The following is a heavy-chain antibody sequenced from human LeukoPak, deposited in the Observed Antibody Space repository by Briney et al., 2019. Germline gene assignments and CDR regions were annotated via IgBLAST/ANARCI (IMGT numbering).Heavy chain of an antibody. CDR3: ARDGGGYCSSSSCSQWGTSSFDL. V-gene: IGHV4-61*02. Sequence: PSETLSLTCTVSGGSISSSSYYWGWIRQPAGKGLEWIGRIYTSGSTKYNPSLKSRVTMSVDTSKNQFSLKLSSVTAADTAVYYCARDGGGYCSSSSCSQWGTSSFDLWGRGTLVTVSS. D-gene: IGHD2-2*01. CDR2: IYTSGST. CDR1: GGSISSSSYY. J-gene: IGHJ2*01.